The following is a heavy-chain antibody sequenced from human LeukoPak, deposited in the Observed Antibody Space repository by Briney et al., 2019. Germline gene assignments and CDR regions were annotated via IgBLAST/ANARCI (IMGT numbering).Heavy chain of an antibody. CDR1: GFTFSNYS. CDR3: AREALLPHYDSSGYRYVVDAFDI. D-gene: IGHD3-22*01. V-gene: IGHV3-33*08. Sequence: GGSLRLSCTASGFTFSNYSLNWVRQAPGKGLEWVAVIWYDGSNKYYADSVKGRFTISRDNSKNTLYLQMNSLRAEDTAVYYCAREALLPHYDSSGYRYVVDAFDIWGQGTMVTVSS. CDR2: IWYDGSNK. J-gene: IGHJ3*02.